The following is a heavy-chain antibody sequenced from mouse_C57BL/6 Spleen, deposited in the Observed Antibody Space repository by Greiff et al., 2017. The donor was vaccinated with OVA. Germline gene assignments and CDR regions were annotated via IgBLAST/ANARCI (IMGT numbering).Heavy chain of an antibody. CDR3: ARGDSNYRFAY. CDR2: IDPSDSYT. Sequence: QVQLQQPGAELVKPGASVKLSCKASGYTFTSYWMQWVKQRPGQGLEWIGAIDPSDSYTNYNQKFKVKATLTVDTSSSTAYMQLSSLTSEDSAVYYCARGDSNYRFAYWGQGTLVTVSA. V-gene: IGHV1-50*01. D-gene: IGHD2-5*01. J-gene: IGHJ3*01. CDR1: GYTFTSYW.